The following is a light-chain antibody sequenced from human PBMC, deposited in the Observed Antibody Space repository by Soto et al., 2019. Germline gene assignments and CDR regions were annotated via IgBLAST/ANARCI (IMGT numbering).Light chain of an antibody. CDR3: QQYNNWPPT. CDR1: QSFSSN. J-gene: IGKJ1*01. CDR2: CAS. Sequence: EIVMTQSPATLSVSPGERATLSCTASQSFSSNLAWYQQKPGQAPRLLIYCASTSATGIPARFSGSGSGTEFTLPISSLQSEDFAVYYCQQYNNWPPTFGQGTNVDIK. V-gene: IGKV3-15*01.